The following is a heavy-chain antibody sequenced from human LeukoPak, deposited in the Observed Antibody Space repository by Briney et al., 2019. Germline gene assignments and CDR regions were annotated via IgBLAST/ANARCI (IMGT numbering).Heavy chain of an antibody. CDR1: GYTFTSYG. D-gene: IGHD5-12*01. CDR2: ISAYNGNK. CDR3: ARDADSGYDLGWGSTTVTYEYAFDI. V-gene: IGHV1-18*01. Sequence: GASVKVSCKASGYTFTSYGISWVRQAPEQGLAWVGGISAYNGNKNYAQKLQGRVTITADESTSTAYMELSSLRSEDTAVYYCARDADSGYDLGWGSTTVTYEYAFDIWGQGTMVTVSS. J-gene: IGHJ3*02.